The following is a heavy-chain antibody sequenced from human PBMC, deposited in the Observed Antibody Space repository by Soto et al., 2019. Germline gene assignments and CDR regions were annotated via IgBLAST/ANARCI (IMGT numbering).Heavy chain of an antibody. Sequence: PGESLKISCAASGFTFSSYTMNWVRQAPGKGLEWVSSIDGGSVYIYYADSVKGRFTISRDNAKSSLSLQINSLRVEDTAVYYCAREGPGRGLDVWGQGTTVTVSS. CDR2: IDGGSVYI. D-gene: IGHD3-10*01. V-gene: IGHV3-21*06. J-gene: IGHJ6*02. CDR3: AREGPGRGLDV. CDR1: GFTFSSYT.